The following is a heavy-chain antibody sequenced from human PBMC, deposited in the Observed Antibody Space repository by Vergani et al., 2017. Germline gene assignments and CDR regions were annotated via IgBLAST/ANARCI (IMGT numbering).Heavy chain of an antibody. Sequence: QVQLVESGGGVVQPGRSLRLSCAASGFTFSSYAMHWVRQAPGEGLEWVAVISYDGSNKYYADSVKGRFTISRDNSKNTLYLQMNSLRAEDTAVYYCARTTGAPYTNYYYYYMDVWGKGTTVTVSS. CDR3: ARTTGAPYTNYYYYYMDV. CDR1: GFTFSSYA. J-gene: IGHJ6*03. CDR2: ISYDGSNK. V-gene: IGHV3-30-3*01. D-gene: IGHD1-1*01.